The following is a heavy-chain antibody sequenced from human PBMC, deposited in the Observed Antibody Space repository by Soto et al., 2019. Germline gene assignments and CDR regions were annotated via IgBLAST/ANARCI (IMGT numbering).Heavy chain of an antibody. CDR1: GYTFTSYA. D-gene: IGHD1-26*01. J-gene: IGHJ4*02. V-gene: IGHV1-3*01. Sequence: ASVKVSCKASGYTFTSYAMHWVRQAPGQRLEWMGWINAGNGNTKYSQKFQGRVTITKDTSASTAYMELSSLRSEDTAVYYCARGLGLYYFDYWCQGTLVTVSS. CDR2: INAGNGNT. CDR3: ARGLGLYYFDY.